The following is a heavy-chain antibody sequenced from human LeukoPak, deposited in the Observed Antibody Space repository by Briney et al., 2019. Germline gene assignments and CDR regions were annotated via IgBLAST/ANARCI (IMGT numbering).Heavy chain of an antibody. D-gene: IGHD5-18*01. CDR2: IIPIFGTA. CDR1: GGTFSSYA. J-gene: IGHJ4*02. CDR3: ARPRGYSYGLDY. V-gene: IGHV1-69*13. Sequence: GASVKVSCKASGGTFSSYAISWVRQAPGQGLEWKGGIIPIFGTANYAQKFQGRVTITADESTSTAYMELSSLRSEDTAVYYCARPRGYSYGLDYWGQGTLVTVSS.